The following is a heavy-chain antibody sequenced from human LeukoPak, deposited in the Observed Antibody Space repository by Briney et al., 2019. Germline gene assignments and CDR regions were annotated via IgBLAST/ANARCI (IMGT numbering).Heavy chain of an antibody. D-gene: IGHD2/OR15-2a*01. CDR3: ARDLSLDV. V-gene: IGHV3-30-3*01. J-gene: IGHJ6*02. CDR1: GFTLGDYP. CDR2: ISYDGSNK. Sequence: GGSLRLSCTASGFTLGDYPMSWFRQAPGKGLEWVAVISYDGSNKYYADSVKGRFTISRDNSKNTLYLQMNSLRAEDTAVYYCARDLSLDVWGQGTTVTVSS.